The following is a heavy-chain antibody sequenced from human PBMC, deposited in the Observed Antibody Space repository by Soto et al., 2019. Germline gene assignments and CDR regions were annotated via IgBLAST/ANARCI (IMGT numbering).Heavy chain of an antibody. CDR1: GFTFSSYS. CDR3: VRVRFSTLVNWNDPGLELEFDY. Sequence: HPGGSLRLSCAASGFTFSSYSMKWVRQATGKGLEWVSYISSSSTIYYADSVKGRFTISRDNAKNSLYLQMNSLRAEDTAVYYCVRVRFSTLVNWNDPGLELEFDYWSQGTLVTVSS. CDR2: ISSSSTI. V-gene: IGHV3-48*01. J-gene: IGHJ4*02. D-gene: IGHD1-1*01.